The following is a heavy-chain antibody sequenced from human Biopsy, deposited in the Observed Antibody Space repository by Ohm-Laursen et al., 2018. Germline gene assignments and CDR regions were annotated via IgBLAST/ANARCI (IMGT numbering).Heavy chain of an antibody. V-gene: IGHV4-59*08. CDR3: ARHAPSYSGSYWRYFDL. D-gene: IGHD1-26*01. CDR2: IYYTGST. Sequence: TLSLTCTVSGGSISSYYWSWIRQPPGKGLEGIGNIYYTGSTTYNPSLKSRVTISVDTSMNHLSLRLTFVTAADTAVYYCARHAPSYSGSYWRYFDLWGRGTLVTVSS. J-gene: IGHJ2*01. CDR1: GGSISSYY.